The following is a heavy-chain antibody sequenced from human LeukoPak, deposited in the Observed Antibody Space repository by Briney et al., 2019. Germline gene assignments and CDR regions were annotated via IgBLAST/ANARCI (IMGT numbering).Heavy chain of an antibody. D-gene: IGHD2-2*01. J-gene: IGHJ5*02. V-gene: IGHV3-33*08. CDR3: ARDRYCSSTSCYGWTWFDP. Sequence: GGSLRLSCAASGFTFSSYAMSWVRQAPGKGLEWVAVIWYDGSNKYYADSVKGRFTISRDNSKNTLYLQMNSLRAEDTAVYYCARDRYCSSTSCYGWTWFDPWGQGNPGRRLL. CDR1: GFTFSSYA. CDR2: IWYDGSNK.